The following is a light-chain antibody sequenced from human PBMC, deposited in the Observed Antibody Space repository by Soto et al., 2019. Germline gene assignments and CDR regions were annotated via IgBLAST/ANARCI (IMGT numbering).Light chain of an antibody. CDR2: GIS. CDR1: QSVSSSY. CDR3: QQYTQWPIT. V-gene: IGKV3-20*01. J-gene: IGKJ5*01. Sequence: EIVLTQSPGTLSLSPGERATLSCRASQSVSSSYLAWYQQKPGRAPRLLIYGISTRATGIPARFSGSGSGTDFTLTISSLQSEDFAVYYCQQYTQWPITFGQGTRLEIK.